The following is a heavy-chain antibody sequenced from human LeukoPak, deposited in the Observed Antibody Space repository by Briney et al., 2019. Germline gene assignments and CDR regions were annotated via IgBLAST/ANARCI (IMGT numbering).Heavy chain of an antibody. CDR3: ARETGSAVGSTDFDY. CDR1: GFTFSSYA. D-gene: IGHD4-17*01. Sequence: GGSLRLSCTASGFTFSSYAIHWVRQAPGKGLEWVAVISYDGSNKYYADSVKGRFTISRDNSKNTLYLQMNSLRAEDTAVYYCARETGSAVGSTDFDYWGQGTLVTVSS. V-gene: IGHV3-30-3*01. CDR2: ISYDGSNK. J-gene: IGHJ4*02.